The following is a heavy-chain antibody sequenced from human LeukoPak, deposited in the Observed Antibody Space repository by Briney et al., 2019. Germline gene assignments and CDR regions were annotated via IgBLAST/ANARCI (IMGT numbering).Heavy chain of an antibody. Sequence: SETLSLTCAVYGGSFSGYYWSWIRQPPGKGLEWIGEINHSGSTNYNPSLKSRVTISVDTSKNQFSLKLSSVTAADTAVYYCAKANSYYCSSTSCLFDPWGQGTLVTVSS. V-gene: IGHV4-34*01. CDR1: GGSFSGYY. CDR3: AKANSYYCSSTSCLFDP. D-gene: IGHD2-2*01. CDR2: INHSGST. J-gene: IGHJ5*02.